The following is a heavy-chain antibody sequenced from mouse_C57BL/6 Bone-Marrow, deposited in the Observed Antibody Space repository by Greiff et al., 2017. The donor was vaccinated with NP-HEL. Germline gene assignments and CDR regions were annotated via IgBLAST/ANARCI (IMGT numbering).Heavy chain of an antibody. V-gene: IGHV1-18*01. CDR1: GYTFSDYN. CDR2: INPNNGGT. D-gene: IGHD1-1*01. J-gene: IGHJ1*03. CDR3: ARGVTTVVDQYIDD. Sequence: VQLQQSGPELVKPGASVKIPCKASGYTFSDYNMDWVKQSHGKSLEWIGDINPNNGGTIYNQKFKGKATLTVDKSSSTAYMELRSLTSEDTAVYYCARGVTTVVDQYIDDWGTGTTVTVSS.